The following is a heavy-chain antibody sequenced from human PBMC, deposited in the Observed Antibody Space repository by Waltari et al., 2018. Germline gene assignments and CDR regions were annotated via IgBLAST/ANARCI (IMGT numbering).Heavy chain of an antibody. V-gene: IGHV1-24*01. Sequence: QVQLVQAGAELDPAGASVKVDCTCSRYTLTHHSMHWVRQAPGKGLEWMGGFDPEDGETIYAQKFQGRVTMTEDTSTDTAYMELSSLRSEDTAVYYCAAFYGGSGVGAFDIWGQGTMVTVSS. D-gene: IGHD3-10*01. CDR2: FDPEDGET. CDR1: RYTLTHHS. J-gene: IGHJ3*02. CDR3: AAFYGGSGVGAFDI.